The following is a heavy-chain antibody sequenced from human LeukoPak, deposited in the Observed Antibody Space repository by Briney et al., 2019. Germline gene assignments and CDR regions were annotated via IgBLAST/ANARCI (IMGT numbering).Heavy chain of an antibody. Sequence: GGSLRLSCAASGFTFSSYAMSWVRQAPGKGLEWVSAISGSGGSTYYADSVKGRFTISRDNSKNTLYLQMNSLRAEDTAVYYCPSSRKGWFGESTKPPYYFDYWGQGTLVTVSS. D-gene: IGHD3-10*01. J-gene: IGHJ4*02. CDR1: GFTFSSYA. CDR2: ISGSGGST. V-gene: IGHV3-23*01. CDR3: PSSRKGWFGESTKPPYYFDY.